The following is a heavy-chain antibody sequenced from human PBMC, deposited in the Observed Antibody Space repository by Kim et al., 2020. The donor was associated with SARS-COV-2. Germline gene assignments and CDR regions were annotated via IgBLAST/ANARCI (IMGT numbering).Heavy chain of an antibody. D-gene: IGHD6-25*01. Sequence: KRRVTISVDTSKNQFALKLSSVTAADTAVYYCARDSGGSHYYYYYDGMDVWGQGTTVTASS. V-gene: IGHV4-34*01. CDR3: ARDSGGSHYYYYYDGMDV. J-gene: IGHJ6*02.